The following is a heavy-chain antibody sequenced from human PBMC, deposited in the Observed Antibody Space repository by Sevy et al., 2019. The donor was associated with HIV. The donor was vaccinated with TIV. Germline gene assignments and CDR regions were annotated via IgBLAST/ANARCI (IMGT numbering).Heavy chain of an antibody. V-gene: IGHV3-21*01. Sequence: GGSLRLSCAASGFTFSSYSMNWVRQAPGKGLEWVSSISSSSSNIYYADSVKGRFTSSRDNAKNSLYLQMNSLRAEDTAVYNCARDRSGLGHAFDIWGQGTMVTVSS. J-gene: IGHJ3*02. CDR3: ARDRSGLGHAFDI. D-gene: IGHD3-16*01. CDR2: ISSSSSNI. CDR1: GFTFSSYS.